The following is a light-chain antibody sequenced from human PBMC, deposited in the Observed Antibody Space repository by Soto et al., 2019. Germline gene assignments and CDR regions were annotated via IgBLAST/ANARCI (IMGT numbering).Light chain of an antibody. J-gene: IGLJ1*01. V-gene: IGLV2-14*01. CDR3: ISYTSDDVRYV. CDR1: NSDVGIYDF. CDR2: EVS. Sequence: QAVVTQPASVSGTPGQSITISCTGSNSDVGIYDFVSWYQHHPARAPKLIVSEVSHRPSGVSNRFSGSKSGNTASLTISGLQSEDEADYYCISYTSDDVRYVFGTGTKVTVL.